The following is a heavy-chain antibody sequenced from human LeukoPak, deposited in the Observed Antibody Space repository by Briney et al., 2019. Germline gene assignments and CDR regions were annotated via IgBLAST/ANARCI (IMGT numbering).Heavy chain of an antibody. CDR2: LYSDGNT. D-gene: IGHD1-14*01. J-gene: IGHJ4*02. CDR3: ARGVEPLAANTLAY. CDR1: GFTVITND. Sequence: RGSLRLSCAASGFTVITNDMTWVRQAPGKELEWVSVLYSDGNTKYADSVQGRFTISRDNSKNTLYLEMNSLSPDDTAVYYCARGVEPLAANTLAYWGQGTLVTAAS. V-gene: IGHV3-53*01.